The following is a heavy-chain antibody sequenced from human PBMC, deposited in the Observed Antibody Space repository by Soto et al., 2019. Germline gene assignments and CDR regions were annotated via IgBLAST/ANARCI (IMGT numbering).Heavy chain of an antibody. V-gene: IGHV3-11*01. CDR3: ARVNLLRYLYGMDV. CDR1: GFTFSDYY. J-gene: IGHJ6*02. D-gene: IGHD3-9*01. Sequence: PAGTLRLSCAASGFTFSDYYMSWIRQAPGTGLEWISYISSSGDTTYHADSVRGRFTVSRDNANKLLYLLMDSLRPEATAVYYCARVNLLRYLYGMDVWGQGTTVTVSS. CDR2: ISSSGDTT.